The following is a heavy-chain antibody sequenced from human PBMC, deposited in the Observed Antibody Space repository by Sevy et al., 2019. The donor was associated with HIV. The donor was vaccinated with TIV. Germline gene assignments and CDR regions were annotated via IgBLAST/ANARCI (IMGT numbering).Heavy chain of an antibody. CDR3: ARDGVYYDSSGLDY. Sequence: QLGGSLRLSCAASGFTFSSYAMHWVRQAPGKGLEWVAVISYDGSNKYYADSVKGRFTISRDNSKNTLYLQMNSLRAEDTAVYYCARDGVYYDSSGLDYWGQGTLVTVSS. CDR2: ISYDGSNK. J-gene: IGHJ4*02. V-gene: IGHV3-30-3*01. CDR1: GFTFSSYA. D-gene: IGHD3-22*01.